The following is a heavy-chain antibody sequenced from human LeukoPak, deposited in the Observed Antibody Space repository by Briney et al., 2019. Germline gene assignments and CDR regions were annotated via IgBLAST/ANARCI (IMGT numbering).Heavy chain of an antibody. CDR1: GYTFTSYG. CDR3: ATDLDNWFDP. Sequence: GASVKVSCKASGYTFTSYGISWVRQAPGQGLEWMGWISAYNGNTNYAQKLQGRVTMTEDTSTDTAYMELSSLRSEDTAVYYCATDLDNWFDPWGQGTLVTVSS. V-gene: IGHV1-18*01. J-gene: IGHJ5*02. CDR2: ISAYNGNT.